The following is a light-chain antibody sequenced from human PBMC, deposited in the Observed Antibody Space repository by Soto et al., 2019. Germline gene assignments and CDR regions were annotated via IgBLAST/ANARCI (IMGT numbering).Light chain of an antibody. J-gene: IGKJ1*01. CDR2: AAS. Sequence: AIRMTQSPSSLSASTGDRVTISCRASQGISDYLVWYQQKPGKAPKVLIHAASTLQGGVSSRFSGSRSGTDFTLTINSLQSEDFATYYCQHYYTYPLTFGQGTKVEV. CDR3: QHYYTYPLT. V-gene: IGKV1-8*01. CDR1: QGISDY.